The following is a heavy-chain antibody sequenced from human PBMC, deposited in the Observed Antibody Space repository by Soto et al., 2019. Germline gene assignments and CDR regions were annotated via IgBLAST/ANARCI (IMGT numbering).Heavy chain of an antibody. CDR1: GYTFTRYG. Sequence: ASVKVSCKASGYTFTRYGISWVRPAPGQGLAWMGCISAYNGNTNYEQKLHGRVTMTTDTSTTTAYMELRILRSDDAAVYFCARANPSSGWYYFDYWGQGTLVTVSS. V-gene: IGHV1-18*01. CDR3: ARANPSSGWYYFDY. D-gene: IGHD6-19*01. J-gene: IGHJ4*02. CDR2: ISAYNGNT.